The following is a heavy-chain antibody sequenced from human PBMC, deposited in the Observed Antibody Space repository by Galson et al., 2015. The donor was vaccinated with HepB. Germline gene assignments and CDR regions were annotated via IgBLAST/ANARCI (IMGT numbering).Heavy chain of an antibody. V-gene: IGHV4-31*03. CDR2: ISYSGST. D-gene: IGHD4-17*01. Sequence: QVQLQESGPGLVNPSQTLSLTCTVSGGSISSGGYYWSWIRQHPGKGLEWIGFISYSGSTYCNPSLASRVTMTLDTSKNQFSLKVTSVTAAYTAVYYCARAYGDYVSTDYWCQGTLVTVSS. CDR3: ARAYGDYVSTDY. CDR1: GGSISSGGYY. J-gene: IGHJ4*02.